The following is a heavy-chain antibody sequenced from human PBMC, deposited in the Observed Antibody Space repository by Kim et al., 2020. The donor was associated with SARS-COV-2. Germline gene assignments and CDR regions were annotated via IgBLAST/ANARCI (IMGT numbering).Heavy chain of an antibody. Sequence: GGSLRLSCAASGFTFSSYGMHWVRQAPGKGLEWVAVIWYDGSNKYYADSVKVRFTISRDNSKNTLYLQMNSLRAEDTAVYYCARDARYSSSWFDYWGQGTLVTVSS. J-gene: IGHJ4*02. CDR1: GFTFSSYG. V-gene: IGHV3-33*01. D-gene: IGHD6-13*01. CDR3: ARDARYSSSWFDY. CDR2: IWYDGSNK.